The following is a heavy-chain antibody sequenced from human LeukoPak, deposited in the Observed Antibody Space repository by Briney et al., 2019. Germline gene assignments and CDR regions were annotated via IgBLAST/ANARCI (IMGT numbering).Heavy chain of an antibody. CDR1: GFTFSSYG. J-gene: IGHJ5*02. Sequence: GGSLRLSCAASGFTFSSYGMHWVRQAPGKGLEWVTFIRYDGSNKYYADSVKDRFTISRDDSKNTLYLQMNSLRAEDTAVYYCAKGPPSYSSSWGWFDPWGQGTLVTVSS. V-gene: IGHV3-30*02. CDR2: IRYDGSNK. D-gene: IGHD6-13*01. CDR3: AKGPPSYSSSWGWFDP.